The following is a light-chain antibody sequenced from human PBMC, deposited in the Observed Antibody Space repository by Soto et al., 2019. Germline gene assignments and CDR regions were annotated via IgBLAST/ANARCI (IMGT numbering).Light chain of an antibody. J-gene: IGKJ4*01. V-gene: IGKV1-9*01. Sequence: IQLTQSPSSLSASVVDMVAINCRASHDIYIYLAWYQQEPGKAPKLLIHAASTLQSGVPSRFSGSGSGTDFTLIISSLQPEDFATYYCQQVYAYPSTFGGGTKVDIK. CDR3: QQVYAYPST. CDR1: HDIYIY. CDR2: AAS.